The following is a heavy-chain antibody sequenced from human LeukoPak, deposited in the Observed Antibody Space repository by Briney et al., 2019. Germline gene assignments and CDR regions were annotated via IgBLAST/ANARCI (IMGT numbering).Heavy chain of an antibody. V-gene: IGHV1-69*04. CDR3: ARAPDGPLDY. CDR1: GGTFSSYA. J-gene: IGHJ4*02. CDR2: IIPILGIT. Sequence: GASVKVSCKASGGTFSSYAIRWVRQAPGQGLEWMGRIIPILGITNYAQSFQGRVTITADKSTSTAYMELSSLRSEDTAVYYWARAPDGPLDYWGQGTLVTVSS.